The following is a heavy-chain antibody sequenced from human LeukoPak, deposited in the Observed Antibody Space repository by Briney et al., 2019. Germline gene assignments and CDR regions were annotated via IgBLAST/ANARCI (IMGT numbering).Heavy chain of an antibody. D-gene: IGHD6-19*01. J-gene: IGHJ3*02. V-gene: IGHV4-59*08. CDR3: ARYSSGGVGDAFDI. CDR2: LYYSGST. CDR1: GGSISRYY. Sequence: SETLSLTCTVSGGSISRYYWSWIRQPPGKGLEWIGYLYYSGSTNYNPSLKSRVTISVDTSKNQFSLKLSSVTAADTAVYYCARYSSGGVGDAFDIWGQGTMVTVSS.